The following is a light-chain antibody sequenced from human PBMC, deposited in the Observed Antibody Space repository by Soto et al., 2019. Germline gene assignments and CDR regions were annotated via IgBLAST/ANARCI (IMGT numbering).Light chain of an antibody. CDR2: EVS. V-gene: IGLV2-14*01. J-gene: IGLJ3*02. Sequence: QSVLTQPASVSGSPGQSITISCTGTSSDVGAYDYVSWYQQHPGKAPKFMLYEVSNRPSGLFNRFSGSKSGNTASLTISGLQAEDEADYYCSSYTTSNTWVFGGGTKLTVL. CDR3: SSYTTSNTWV. CDR1: SSDVGAYDY.